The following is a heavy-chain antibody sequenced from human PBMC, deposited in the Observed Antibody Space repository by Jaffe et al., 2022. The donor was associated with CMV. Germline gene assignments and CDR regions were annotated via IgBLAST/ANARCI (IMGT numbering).Heavy chain of an antibody. J-gene: IGHJ4*02. Sequence: QVQLLQSGAEVNKPGASVKVSCKASGYTFTLFPLHWVRQAPGQRLEWLGWINPGNDNTGYSQRFQGRVTLTRDTSASTAYMELNSLTSEDTAVYYCARGRWFDQIYFDSWGQGTLVTVSS. D-gene: IGHD3-10*01. CDR3: ARGRWFDQIYFDS. CDR2: INPGNDNT. CDR1: GYTFTLFP. V-gene: IGHV1-3*01.